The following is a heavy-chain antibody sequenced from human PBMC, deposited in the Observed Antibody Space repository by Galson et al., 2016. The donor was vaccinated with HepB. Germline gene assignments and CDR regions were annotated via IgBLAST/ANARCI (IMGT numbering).Heavy chain of an antibody. V-gene: IGHV3-11*06. J-gene: IGHJ4*02. CDR3: ARAVGRGSGAFFDY. CDR1: GFTFSDSY. Sequence: SLRLSCAASGFTFSDSYMSWIRQAPGKGLEFLSYISSGGRYTIYADSVKGRFTISRDDAKNSLYLQMTSLRADDTAVYYCARAVGRGSGAFFDYWGQGTLVPVSS. D-gene: IGHD3-10*01. CDR2: ISSGGRYT.